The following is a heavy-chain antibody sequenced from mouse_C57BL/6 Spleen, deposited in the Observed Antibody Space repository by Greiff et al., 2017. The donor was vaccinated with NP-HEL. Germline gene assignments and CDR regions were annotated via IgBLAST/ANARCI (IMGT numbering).Heavy chain of an antibody. CDR3: ARGYWTFYAMDY. CDR1: GYTFTSYW. J-gene: IGHJ4*01. CDR2: INPSNGGT. D-gene: IGHD2-14*01. V-gene: IGHV1-53*01. Sequence: QVQLKQSGTELVKPGASVKLSCKASGYTFTSYWMHWVKQRPGQGLEWIGNINPSNGGTNYNEKFKSKATLTVDKSSSTAYMQLSSLTSEDSAVYYCARGYWTFYAMDYWGQGTSVTVSS.